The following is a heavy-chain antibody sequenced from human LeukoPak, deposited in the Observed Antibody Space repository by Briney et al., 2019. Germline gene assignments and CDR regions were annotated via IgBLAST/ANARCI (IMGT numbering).Heavy chain of an antibody. V-gene: IGHV1-69*13. J-gene: IGHJ3*02. D-gene: IGHD6-19*01. CDR1: GGTFSSYA. Sequence: SVKVSCKASGGTFSSYAISWVRQAPGQGLEWMGGIIPIFGTANYAQKFQGRVTITADESTSTAYMELSSLRSEDTAVYYCARVYSSGWFGAFDIWGQGTMVTVSS. CDR3: ARVYSSGWFGAFDI. CDR2: IIPIFGTA.